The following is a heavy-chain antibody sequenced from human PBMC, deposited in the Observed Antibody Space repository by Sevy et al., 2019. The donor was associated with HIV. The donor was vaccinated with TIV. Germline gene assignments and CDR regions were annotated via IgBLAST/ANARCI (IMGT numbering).Heavy chain of an antibody. CDR3: ARDCGVGATALDY. Sequence: GGSLRLSCAASGFTFSSYGMYWVRQAPGKGLEWVAVIWYDGSNKYYADSVKGRFTISRDNSKNTLYLQMNSLRAEDTAVYYCARDCGVGATALDYWGQGTLVTVSS. CDR2: IWYDGSNK. J-gene: IGHJ4*02. D-gene: IGHD1-26*01. V-gene: IGHV3-33*01. CDR1: GFTFSSYG.